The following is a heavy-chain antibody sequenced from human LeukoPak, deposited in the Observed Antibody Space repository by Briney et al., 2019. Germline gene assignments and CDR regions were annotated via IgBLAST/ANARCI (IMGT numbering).Heavy chain of an antibody. Sequence: SVKVSCKASGGTFSSYAISWVRQAPGQGLEWMGRIIPIFGIANYAQKFQGRVTITADKSTSTAYMELSSLRSEDTAVYYCAGSSYGDYGFTTSSFDYWGQGTLVTVPS. J-gene: IGHJ4*02. D-gene: IGHD4-17*01. CDR1: GGTFSSYA. CDR3: AGSSYGDYGFTTSSFDY. V-gene: IGHV1-69*04. CDR2: IIPIFGIA.